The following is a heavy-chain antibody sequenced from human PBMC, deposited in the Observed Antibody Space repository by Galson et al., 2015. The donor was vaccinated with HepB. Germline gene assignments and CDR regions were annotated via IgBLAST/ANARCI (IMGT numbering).Heavy chain of an antibody. CDR3: VRVPPYSSDYARAFDI. D-gene: IGHD6-19*01. Sequence: TLSLTCTVSGGSIGSGDYYWGWVRQHPGEGLEWIGYIYYSGTTNYNPSLRSRLSLSMDTSKNQISLKLTSVRAADTARYYCVRVPPYSSDYARAFDIWGQGTMVTVSS. CDR1: GGSIGSGDYY. J-gene: IGHJ3*02. V-gene: IGHV4-31*03. CDR2: IYYSGTT.